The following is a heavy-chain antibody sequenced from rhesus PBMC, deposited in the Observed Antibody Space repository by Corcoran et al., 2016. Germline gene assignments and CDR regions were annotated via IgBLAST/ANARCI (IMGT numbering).Heavy chain of an antibody. CDR3: ARRGSGWTRDY. CDR1: GGSISSSNW. Sequence: QVQLQESGPAVVKPSETLSLTCAVSGGSISSSNWWSWIRQSPGKGLEWIGGIYGSGGSTEYNPSLKSRVTISIDTSKNQFSLKLRSVTAADTAVYYCARRGSGWTRDYWGQGVLVTVSS. V-gene: IGHV4-93*02. J-gene: IGHJ4*01. CDR2: IYGSGGST. D-gene: IGHD6-31*01.